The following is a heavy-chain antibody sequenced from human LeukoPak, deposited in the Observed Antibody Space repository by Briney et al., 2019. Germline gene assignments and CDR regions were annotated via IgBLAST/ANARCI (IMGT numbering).Heavy chain of an antibody. CDR2: IYHSGST. V-gene: IGHV4-4*02. CDR3: ARRNPMVGWLRSYIPEYFQH. J-gene: IGHJ1*01. Sequence: SGTLSLTCAVSGGSISSSNWWSWVRQPPGKGLEWIGEIYHSGSTNYNPSLKSRVTISVDKSKNQFSLKLSSVTAADTAVYYCARRNPMVGWLRSYIPEYFQHWGQGTPVTVSS. CDR1: GGSISSSNW. D-gene: IGHD5-12*01.